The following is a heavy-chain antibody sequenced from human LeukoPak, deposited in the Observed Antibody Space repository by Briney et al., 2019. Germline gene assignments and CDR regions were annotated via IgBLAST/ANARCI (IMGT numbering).Heavy chain of an antibody. CDR1: GFTFSDHT. Sequence: PGGSLRLSCAASGFTFSDHTMNWVRQAPGKGLEWVSYISSGGSTIYYADSVKGRFTISRDNAKNSLYLQINSLRAEDTAVYYCARVFPSRAAAGTNRIDPWGQGTLVTVSS. D-gene: IGHD6-13*01. CDR2: ISSGGSTI. J-gene: IGHJ5*02. CDR3: ARVFPSRAAAGTNRIDP. V-gene: IGHV3-48*04.